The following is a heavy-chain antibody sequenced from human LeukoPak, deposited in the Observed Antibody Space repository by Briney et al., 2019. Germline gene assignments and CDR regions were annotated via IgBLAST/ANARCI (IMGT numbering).Heavy chain of an antibody. J-gene: IGHJ6*03. CDR2: IDWDDDE. Sequence: SGAALVRPTQTLRLTCTFSGFSLTTSGLCVNWIRQPPGKALEWLARIDWDDDEYYSTSLKTRLTISKDTSKNQVVLTMTNVDPVDTGTYYCARAVGSYVYYMDVWGQGTTVTVSS. CDR1: GFSLTTSGLC. V-gene: IGHV2-70*11. D-gene: IGHD5-18*01. CDR3: ARAVGSYVYYMDV.